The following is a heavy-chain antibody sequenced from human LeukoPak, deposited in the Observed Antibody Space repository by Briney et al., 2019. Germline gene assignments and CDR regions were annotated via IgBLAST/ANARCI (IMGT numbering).Heavy chain of an antibody. D-gene: IGHD2-21*01. CDR2: IYYSGST. CDR3: ASSILLDV. Sequence: PSETLSLTCTVSGGSISSSSYYWSWIRQPPGKGLEWIGSIYYSGSTYYNPSLKSRVTISVDTSKNQFSLKLSSVTAADTAVYYCASSILLDVWGKGTTVTVSS. CDR1: GGSISSSSYY. J-gene: IGHJ6*04. V-gene: IGHV4-39*01.